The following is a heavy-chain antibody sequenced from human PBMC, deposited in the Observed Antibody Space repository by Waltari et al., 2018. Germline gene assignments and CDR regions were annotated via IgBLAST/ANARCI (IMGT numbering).Heavy chain of an antibody. V-gene: IGHV4-59*01. CDR1: GGSISSYY. D-gene: IGHD2-15*01. Sequence: QVQLQESGPGLVKPSETLSLTCTVSGGSISSYYWSWIRQPPGKGLEWIGYIYYSGRTNYNPSLKSRVTISVDTSKNQFSLKLSSVTAADTAVYYCARDLLYYFDYWGQGTLVTVSS. CDR3: ARDLLYYFDY. CDR2: IYYSGRT. J-gene: IGHJ4*02.